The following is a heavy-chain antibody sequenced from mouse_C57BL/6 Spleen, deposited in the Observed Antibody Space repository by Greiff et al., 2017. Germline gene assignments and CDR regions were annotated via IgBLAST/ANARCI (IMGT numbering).Heavy chain of an antibody. J-gene: IGHJ3*01. CDR3: ARRVYYYGSTAWFAY. D-gene: IGHD1-1*01. CDR1: GYTFTSYW. Sequence: VQLQQSGTELVKPGASVTLSCKASGYTFTSYWMHWVKQRPGQGLEWIGNINPSNGGTNYNEKFKSKATLTVDKSSSTAYMQISSLTSEDSSVYYCARRVYYYGSTAWFAYWGQGTLVTVSA. V-gene: IGHV1-53*01. CDR2: INPSNGGT.